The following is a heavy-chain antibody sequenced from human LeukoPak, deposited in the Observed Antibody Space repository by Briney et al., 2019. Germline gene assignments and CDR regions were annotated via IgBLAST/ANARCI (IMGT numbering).Heavy chain of an antibody. CDR1: GFTFSSYG. Sequence: GGSLRLSCAASGFTFSSYGMHWVRQAPGKGLEWVAVIWYDGNTKHYADSVEGRFTISRDNSRNTLYLQMNSLGAEDTAVYYCAVQETRAFDIWGQGTVVTVSS. D-gene: IGHD1-1*01. CDR3: AVQETRAFDI. J-gene: IGHJ3*02. CDR2: IWYDGNTK. V-gene: IGHV3-33*01.